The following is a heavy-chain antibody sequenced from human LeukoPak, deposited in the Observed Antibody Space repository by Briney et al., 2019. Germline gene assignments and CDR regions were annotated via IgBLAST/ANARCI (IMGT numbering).Heavy chain of an antibody. CDR1: GGSITIYY. D-gene: IGHD2-2*01. CDR3: ARRPSAMTGFDP. CDR2: IFHSGST. Sequence: PSETLSLTCTVSGGSITIYYWSRIRQAPGKGLEWIGYIFHSGSTNYNPSLKSRVTISVDSSKDQFSLRMSSVTVADTAVYCCARRPSAMTGFDPWGQGSLVTVSS. V-gene: IGHV4-59*08. J-gene: IGHJ5*02.